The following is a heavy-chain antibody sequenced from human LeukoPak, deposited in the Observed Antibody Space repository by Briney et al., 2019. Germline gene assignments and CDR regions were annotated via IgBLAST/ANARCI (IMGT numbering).Heavy chain of an antibody. V-gene: IGHV3-21*01. D-gene: IGHD3-16*02. CDR2: ISSSSSYI. CDR3: QGNRLDYDYIWGSYRYTTKRDYFDY. CDR1: GFTFSSYS. Sequence: PGGSLRLSCAASGFTFSSYSMNWVRQAPGEGLEWVSSISSSSSYIYYADSVKGRFTISRDNAKNSLYLQMNSLRAEDTAVYYCQGNRLDYDYIWGSYRYTTKRDYFDYWGQGTLVTVSS. J-gene: IGHJ4*02.